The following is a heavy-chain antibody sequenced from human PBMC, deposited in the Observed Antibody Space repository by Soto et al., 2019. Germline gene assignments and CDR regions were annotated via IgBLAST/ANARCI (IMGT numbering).Heavy chain of an antibody. Sequence: PGGSLGLSCAASGVTFDNYAMSWVGQAPGKGLEWVSAISGSGDRTYYADSVKGRFTISRDNSKSTLYLQVDSLRADDPALYYCANWVDGPLVYFAYWGQRTPVTVSS. CDR1: GVTFDNYA. CDR3: ANWVDGPLVYFAY. D-gene: IGHD2-8*02. V-gene: IGHV3-23*01. J-gene: IGHJ4*02. CDR2: ISGSGDRT.